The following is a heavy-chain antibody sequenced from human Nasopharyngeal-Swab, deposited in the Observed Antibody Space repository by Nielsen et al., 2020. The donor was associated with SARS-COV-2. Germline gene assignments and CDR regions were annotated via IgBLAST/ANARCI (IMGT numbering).Heavy chain of an antibody. CDR3: ARDNSKWEPRFWLDP. J-gene: IGHJ5*02. CDR2: IYYSGST. V-gene: IGHV4-59*01. Sequence: RQAPGKGLEWIGYIYYSGSTNYNPSLKSRVTISVDTSKNQFSLKLSSVTAADTAVYYCARDNSKWEPRFWLDPWGQGTLVTVSS. D-gene: IGHD1-26*01.